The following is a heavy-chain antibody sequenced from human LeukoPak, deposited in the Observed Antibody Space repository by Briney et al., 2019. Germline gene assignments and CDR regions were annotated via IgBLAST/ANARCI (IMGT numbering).Heavy chain of an antibody. CDR3: ARIEWERLGRAFDI. CDR1: GFTVSDNY. Sequence: GGSLRLSCAASGFTVSDNYMTWVRQAPGKGLEWVSSIHNTGATHYAESVKGRFTISRDNSKNTLFLQMNSLRAEDMAVYYCARIEWERLGRAFDIWGQGTMVTVSP. J-gene: IGHJ3*02. V-gene: IGHV3-53*01. CDR2: IHNTGAT. D-gene: IGHD1-26*01.